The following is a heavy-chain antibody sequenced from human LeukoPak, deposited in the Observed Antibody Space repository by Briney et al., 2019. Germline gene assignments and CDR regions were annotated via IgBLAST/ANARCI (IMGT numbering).Heavy chain of an antibody. CDR2: SGDSDGST. CDR1: GFTFSGSG. V-gene: IGHV3-23*01. CDR3: ARDQASSVPLGLLDN. Sequence: GGSLRLSCAASGFTFSGSGMSWVRQAPGKGLEWISSSGDSDGSTYYADSLKGRFTISRDNSKNTLYLQMNSLRAEDTAVYYCARDQASSVPLGLLDNWGQGTLVTVSS. D-gene: IGHD3-10*01. J-gene: IGHJ4*02.